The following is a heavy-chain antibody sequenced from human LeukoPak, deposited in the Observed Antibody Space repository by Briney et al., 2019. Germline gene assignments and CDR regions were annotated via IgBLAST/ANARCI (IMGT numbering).Heavy chain of an antibody. CDR3: ARGGAFNCLSSTSCYLSLSWAYYYGTDV. CDR1: GFTFSSYS. V-gene: IGHV3-21*01. CDR2: MSSSSGYI. D-gene: IGHD2-2*01. Sequence: GGSLRLSCAASGFTFSSYSMNWVRQAPGKGLEWVSSMSSSSGYIYYADSVKGRFTISRDNAKNSLYLQMNSLRAEDTAVYYCARGGAFNCLSSTSCYLSLSWAYYYGTDVWGQGTTVTVSS. J-gene: IGHJ6*02.